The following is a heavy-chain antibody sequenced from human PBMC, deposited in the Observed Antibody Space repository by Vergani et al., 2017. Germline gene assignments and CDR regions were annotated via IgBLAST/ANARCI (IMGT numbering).Heavy chain of an antibody. J-gene: IGHJ4*02. CDR2: IYSGGST. CDR1: GFTVSSNY. CDR3: ARDNNIAAAGRFDY. Sequence: EVQLVESGGGLIQPGGSLRLSCAASGFTVSSNYMSWVRQAPGKGLEWVSVIYSGGSTYYADSVKGRFTISRDNAKNSLYLQMNSLRAEDTAVYYCARDNNIAAAGRFDYWGQGTLVTVSS. D-gene: IGHD6-13*01. V-gene: IGHV3-53*01.